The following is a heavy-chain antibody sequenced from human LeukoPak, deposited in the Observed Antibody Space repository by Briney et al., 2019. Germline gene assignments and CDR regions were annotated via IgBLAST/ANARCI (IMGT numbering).Heavy chain of an antibody. CDR2: INWNSDNI. V-gene: IGHV3-9*01. J-gene: IGHJ4*02. D-gene: IGHD4-17*01. CDR1: GFTFDDYA. Sequence: PGRSLRLSCAASGFTFDDYAMHWVRQAPGKGLEWVSGINWNSDNIGYADSVKGRFTISRDNAKNSLSLQMNSLRAEDTALYYCAKDWAATVRGTDYWGQGTLVTVSS. CDR3: AKDWAATVRGTDY.